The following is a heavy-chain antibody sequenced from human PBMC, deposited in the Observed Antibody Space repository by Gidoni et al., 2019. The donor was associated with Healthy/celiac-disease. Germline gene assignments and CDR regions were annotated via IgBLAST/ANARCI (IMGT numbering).Heavy chain of an antibody. D-gene: IGHD1-26*01. CDR1: GFTFSSYS. V-gene: IGHV3-21*01. Sequence: EVQLVESGGGLVKPGGSLRLSFAASGFTFSSYSRNWVHQAPGKGLEWVSSISSSSSYIYYADSVKGRFTISRDNAKNSLYLQMNSLRAEDTAVYYCARDRNSGSYYGVVGAFDIWGQGTMVTVSS. J-gene: IGHJ3*02. CDR3: ARDRNSGSYYGVVGAFDI. CDR2: ISSSSSYI.